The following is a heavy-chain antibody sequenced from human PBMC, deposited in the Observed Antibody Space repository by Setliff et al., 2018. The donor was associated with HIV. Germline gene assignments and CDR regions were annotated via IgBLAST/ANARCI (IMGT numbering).Heavy chain of an antibody. V-gene: IGHV3-23*01. D-gene: IGHD1-1*01. CDR2: ISGSGGST. J-gene: IGHJ4*02. CDR1: GFTFSDYD. CDR3: ARVTTGTTAGDY. Sequence: GGSLRLSCEASGFTFSDYDFHWVRQAAGKGLEWVSAISGSGGSTYYADSVKGRFTISRDNSNNTLYLQMNSLRAEDTAVYYCARVTTGTTAGDYWGQGTLVTVSS.